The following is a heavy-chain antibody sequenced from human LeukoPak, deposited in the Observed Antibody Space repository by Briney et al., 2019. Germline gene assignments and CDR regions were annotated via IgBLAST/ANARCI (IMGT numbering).Heavy chain of an antibody. CDR2: ISGSGVTT. J-gene: IGHJ6*03. D-gene: IGHD6-19*01. CDR3: AKSGIAVAVPGPPYYYYYYMDV. Sequence: GGSLRLSCGASGFTFSSYAMSWVRQAPGKGLEWVSGISGSGVTTYYADSVKGRFTISRDNSKNTLYLQMNSLRAEDAAVYYCAKSGIAVAVPGPPYYYYYYMDVWGKGTTVTVSS. V-gene: IGHV3-23*01. CDR1: GFTFSSYA.